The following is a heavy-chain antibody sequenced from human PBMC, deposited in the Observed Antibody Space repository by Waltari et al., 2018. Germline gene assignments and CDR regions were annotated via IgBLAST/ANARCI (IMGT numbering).Heavy chain of an antibody. CDR2: INHSGST. V-gene: IGHV4-34*01. Sequence: VQLQQWGAGLLKPSETLSLTCAVYNGSFSGYYWSWIRQPPGKGLEWIGEINHSGSTNYNPSLKSRVTVSVDTSKNHFSLKLSSVTAADTGLYYCARVNYYDSGGYYFFDYWGQGTLVTVSS. CDR1: NGSFSGYY. J-gene: IGHJ4*02. CDR3: ARVNYYDSGGYYFFDY. D-gene: IGHD3-22*01.